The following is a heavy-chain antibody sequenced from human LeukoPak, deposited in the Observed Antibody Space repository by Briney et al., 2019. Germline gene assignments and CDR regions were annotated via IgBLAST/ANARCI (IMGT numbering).Heavy chain of an antibody. Sequence: SETLSLTCTVSGGSISSYYWSWIRQSAGKGLEWIGRIRISESTNYNPSLKSRVTMTVDTSKNQFSPKLSSVTAADTAVYYCARDLGSGGVYFQHWGQGTLVTVSS. CDR1: GGSISSYY. J-gene: IGHJ1*01. CDR2: IRISEST. V-gene: IGHV4-4*07. CDR3: ARDLGSGGVYFQH. D-gene: IGHD3-10*01.